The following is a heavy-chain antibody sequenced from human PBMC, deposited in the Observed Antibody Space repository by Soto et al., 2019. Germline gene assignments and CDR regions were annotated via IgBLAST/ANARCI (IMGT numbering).Heavy chain of an antibody. CDR2: ISGSGGST. Sequence: EVQLLESGGGLVQPGGSLRLSCAASGFTFSSYAMSWVRQAPGKGLEWVSAISGSGGSTYYADSVKGRFTISRDNSMNTLYLQMNSLRAEDTAVYYCAKGGYGDYAYYYYYYGMDVWGQGTTVTVSS. D-gene: IGHD4-17*01. J-gene: IGHJ6*02. V-gene: IGHV3-23*01. CDR3: AKGGYGDYAYYYYYYGMDV. CDR1: GFTFSSYA.